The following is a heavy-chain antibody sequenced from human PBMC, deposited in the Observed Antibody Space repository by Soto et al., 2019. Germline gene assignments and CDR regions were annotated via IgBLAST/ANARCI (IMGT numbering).Heavy chain of an antibody. D-gene: IGHD4-17*01. CDR2: MNPNSGNT. CDR1: GYTFTSYD. CDR3: ARVPFYGDYVKYYFDY. Sequence: ASVKVSCKASGYTFTSYDINWVRQATGQGLEWMGWMNPNSGNTGYAQKFQGRVTMTRNTSISTAYMELSSLRSEDTAVYYCARVPFYGDYVKYYFDYWGQGTLVTVSS. V-gene: IGHV1-8*01. J-gene: IGHJ4*02.